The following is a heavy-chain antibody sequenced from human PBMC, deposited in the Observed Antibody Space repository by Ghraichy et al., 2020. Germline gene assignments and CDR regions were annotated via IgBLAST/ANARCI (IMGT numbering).Heavy chain of an antibody. CDR3: ARVRTWLTLNSGYWIDY. J-gene: IGHJ4*02. D-gene: IGHD3-22*01. CDR2: ISSSSSTI. V-gene: IGHV3-48*02. CDR1: GFTFSTYN. Sequence: GESLNISCAASGFTFSTYNMNWVRQAPGKGLEWVSYISSSSSTIYYADSVKGRFTISRDNAKNSLYLQMNSLRDEDMAVDYCARVRTWLTLNSGYWIDYWGQGTLVTVSS.